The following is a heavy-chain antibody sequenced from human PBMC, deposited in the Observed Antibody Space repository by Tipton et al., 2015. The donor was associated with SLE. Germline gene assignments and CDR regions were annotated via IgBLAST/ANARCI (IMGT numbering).Heavy chain of an antibody. V-gene: IGHV4-34*01. CDR3: ARPDNYMDV. CDR2: INHSGST. CDR1: GGSFSGYY. Sequence: TLSLTCAVYGGSFSGYYWSWIRQPPGKGLEWIGEINHSGSTNYNPSLKSRVTISVDTSKNQFSLKLSSVTAADTAVYYCARPDNYMDVWGKGTTVTVSS. J-gene: IGHJ6*03. D-gene: IGHD3-9*01.